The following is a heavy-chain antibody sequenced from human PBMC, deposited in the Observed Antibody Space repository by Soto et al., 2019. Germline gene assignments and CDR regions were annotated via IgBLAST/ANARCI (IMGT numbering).Heavy chain of an antibody. CDR2: IIPIFGTA. V-gene: IGHV1-69*06. D-gene: IGHD2-15*01. J-gene: IGHJ5*02. Sequence: QVQLVQSGAEVKKPGSSVKVSCKASGGTFSSYAISWVRQAPGQGLEWMGGIIPIFGTANYAQKFQCRVTITADNSTSTDYMALRSLRCEAAAVYYCAGGGLRWCSGGGCYSVVNWFAPWGQGTLVTVSS. CDR1: GGTFSSYA. CDR3: AGGGLRWCSGGGCYSVVNWFAP.